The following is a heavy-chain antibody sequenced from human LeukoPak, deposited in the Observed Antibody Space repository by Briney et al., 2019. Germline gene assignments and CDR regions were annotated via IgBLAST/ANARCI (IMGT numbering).Heavy chain of an antibody. D-gene: IGHD3-22*01. Sequence: ASAKVSCKASGYTFTGYYMHWVRQAPGQGLEWMGRINPNSGGTNYAQKFQGRVTMTRDTSISTAYMELSRLRSDDTAVYYCARDRGYYYDSSGYSDAFDIWGQGTMVTVSS. CDR3: ARDRGYYYDSSGYSDAFDI. CDR1: GYTFTGYY. V-gene: IGHV1-2*06. J-gene: IGHJ3*02. CDR2: INPNSGGT.